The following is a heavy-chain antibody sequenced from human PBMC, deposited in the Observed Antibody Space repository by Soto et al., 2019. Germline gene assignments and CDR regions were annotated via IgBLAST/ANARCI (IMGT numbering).Heavy chain of an antibody. J-gene: IGHJ6*02. Sequence: SATLSLTCTVSGGSISRYYWSWIRQPPGKGLEWIGYMYNTGSTIYNPSLKSRVTISVDTSKNQFSLKLSSVTAADTAVYYCARDLWGYCGADCYPLDVWGQGTTVTVS. V-gene: IGHV4-59*01. CDR3: ARDLWGYCGADCYPLDV. CDR1: GGSISRYY. CDR2: MYNTGST. D-gene: IGHD2-21*02.